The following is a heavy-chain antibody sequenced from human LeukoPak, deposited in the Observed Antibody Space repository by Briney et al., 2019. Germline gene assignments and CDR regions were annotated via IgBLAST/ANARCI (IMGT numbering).Heavy chain of an antibody. V-gene: IGHV4-31*03. D-gene: IGHD3-10*01. J-gene: IGHJ4*02. CDR2: IYYSGST. CDR3: ARVVGFGEEGVYYFDY. Sequence: SETLSLTCTVSGGSISSGGYYWSWIRQHPGKGLEWIGHIYYSGSTYYNPSLKSRVTISVDTSKNQFSLKLSSVTAADTAVYYCARVVGFGEEGVYYFDYWGQGTLVTVSS. CDR1: GGSISSGGYY.